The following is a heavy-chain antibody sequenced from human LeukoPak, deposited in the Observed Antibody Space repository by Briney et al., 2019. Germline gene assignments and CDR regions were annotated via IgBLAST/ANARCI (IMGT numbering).Heavy chain of an antibody. J-gene: IGHJ4*02. Sequence: GGSLRLSCAASGFTFSAYALTWVRQAPGKGLEWVSTIAYCGADTYYADSVKGRFTISRDNSKNTLYLQMNSLRAEDTAAYYCAKDSATTVTSVDYWGQGTLVTVSS. CDR2: IAYCGADT. V-gene: IGHV3-23*01. D-gene: IGHD4-17*01. CDR1: GFTFSAYA. CDR3: AKDSATTVTSVDY.